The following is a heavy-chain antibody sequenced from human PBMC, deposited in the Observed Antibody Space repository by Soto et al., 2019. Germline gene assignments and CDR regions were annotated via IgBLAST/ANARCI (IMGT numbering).Heavy chain of an antibody. CDR2: ISGSGGST. CDR1: GFTFSSYA. CDR3: ATGKDGYNYNFDY. J-gene: IGHJ4*02. D-gene: IGHD1-1*01. V-gene: IGHV3-23*01. Sequence: GESLKISCAASGFTFSSYAMSWVRQAPGKGLEWVSAISGSGGSTYYADSVRGRFTISRDNSKNTLYLQMNSLRAEDTAVYYCATGKDGYNYNFDYWGQGTLVTVYS.